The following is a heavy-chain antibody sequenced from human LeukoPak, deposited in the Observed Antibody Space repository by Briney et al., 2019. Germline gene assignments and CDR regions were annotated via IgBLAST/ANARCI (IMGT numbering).Heavy chain of an antibody. V-gene: IGHV4-39*07. CDR3: ARGSSSVDP. CDR2: IFYSGST. D-gene: IGHD6-6*01. Sequence: PSETLSLTCNVSGDSIGSSSYYWGWIRQTPEKGLEWIGSIFYSGSTYYNPSLKSRVTISVDTSKNQFSLKLSSVTAADTAVYYCARGSSSVDPWGQGTLVTVSS. J-gene: IGHJ5*02. CDR1: GDSIGSSSYY.